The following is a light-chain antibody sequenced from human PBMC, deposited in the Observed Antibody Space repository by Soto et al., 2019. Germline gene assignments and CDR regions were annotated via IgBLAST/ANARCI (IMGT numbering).Light chain of an antibody. CDR1: QSISSC. V-gene: IGKV1-39*01. J-gene: IGKJ1*01. Sequence: DIQMTQSPSSLSASVGDRVTITCRASQSISSCLNWYQQKVGKAPKLLIYAASSLQSGVPSRFSGSGSGTDFTLTISSLQSEDFVTYYCLQTYSTPPTFGQGTRVEVK. CDR2: AAS. CDR3: LQTYSTPPT.